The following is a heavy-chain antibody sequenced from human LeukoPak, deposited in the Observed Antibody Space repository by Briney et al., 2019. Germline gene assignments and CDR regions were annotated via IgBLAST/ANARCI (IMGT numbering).Heavy chain of an antibody. CDR3: ARHGSIGAVISNFDS. CDR1: GGSISSSSYY. J-gene: IGHJ4*01. Sequence: SETLSLTCTASGGSISSSSYYWGWIRQPPGKGLEWIGTIFYSGSTYYSPSLKSRVTISVDTSKNQFSLNLSPVTAADTAVYYCARHGSIGAVISNFDSWGQGTLVTVSS. V-gene: IGHV4-39*01. D-gene: IGHD3-3*01. CDR2: IFYSGST.